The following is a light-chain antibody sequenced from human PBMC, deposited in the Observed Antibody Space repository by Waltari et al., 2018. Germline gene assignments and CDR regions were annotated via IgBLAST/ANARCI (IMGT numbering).Light chain of an antibody. CDR1: QSVSTN. Sequence: EIVMTQSPAILSASPGERATLPCRASQSVSTNLAWYQQKPGQAPSLLIYGATTRAPGIPDRFRGSGSGTEFTLTISSLQSEDFVVYSCQQYNDWPRTFGQGTKVEIK. CDR2: GAT. J-gene: IGKJ1*01. CDR3: QQYNDWPRT. V-gene: IGKV3-15*01.